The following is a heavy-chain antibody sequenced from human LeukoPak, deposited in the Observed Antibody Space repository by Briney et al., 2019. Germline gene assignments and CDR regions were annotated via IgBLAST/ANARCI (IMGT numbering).Heavy chain of an antibody. J-gene: IGHJ3*02. CDR1: GGSFSSGSYY. Sequence: SETLSLTCTVSGGSFSSGSYYWSWIRQPPGKGLEWIGYIYYSGSTNYNPSLKSRVTISVDTSKNQFSLKLSSVTAADTAVYYCARPYSSGWYGAFDIWGQGTMVTVSS. D-gene: IGHD6-19*01. V-gene: IGHV4-61*01. CDR2: IYYSGST. CDR3: ARPYSSGWYGAFDI.